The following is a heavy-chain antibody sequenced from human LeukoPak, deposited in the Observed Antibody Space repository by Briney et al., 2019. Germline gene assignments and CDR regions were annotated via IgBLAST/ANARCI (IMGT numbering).Heavy chain of an antibody. CDR2: MYFGGSS. CDR1: GGSISSYY. CDR3: TRASRGYSYGFAEY. J-gene: IGHJ4*02. V-gene: IGHV4-59*01. Sequence: PSETLSLTRTVSGGSISSYYWSWIRQPPGKGLEWIGYMYFGGSSNYNPSLKSRVTISIDTSTNQLSLNLNSVTAADTAVYYCTRASRGYSYGFAEYWGQGTLVTVSS. D-gene: IGHD5-18*01.